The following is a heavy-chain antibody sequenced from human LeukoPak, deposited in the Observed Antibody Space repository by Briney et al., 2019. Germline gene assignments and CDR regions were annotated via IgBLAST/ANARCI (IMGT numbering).Heavy chain of an antibody. CDR2: ISYDGSNK. J-gene: IGHJ6*03. D-gene: IGHD5-24*01. Sequence: PGGSLRLSCAASGFTFSSYAMHWVRDAPGKGLEWVAVISYDGSNKYYADSVKGRFTISRDNSKNTLYLQMNSLRAEDTAVYYCARDGERDGYNLYYYYYMDVWGKGTTVTVSS. V-gene: IGHV3-30*04. CDR3: ARDGERDGYNLYYYYYMDV. CDR1: GFTFSSYA.